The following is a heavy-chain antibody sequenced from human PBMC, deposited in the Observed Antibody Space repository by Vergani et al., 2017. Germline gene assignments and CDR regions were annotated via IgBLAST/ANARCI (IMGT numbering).Heavy chain of an antibody. V-gene: IGHV3-30*03. D-gene: IGHD2-15*01. CDR2: ISYDGSNK. Sequence: QVQLVESGGGVVQPGRSLRLSCAASGFTFSSYGMHWVRQAPGKGLEWVAVISYDGSNKYYADSVKGRFTISRDNSKNTLYLQMNSLRAEDTAVYYCARDIVVVVAARRGGWFDPWGQGTLVTGSS. CDR3: ARDIVVVVAARRGGWFDP. CDR1: GFTFSSYG. J-gene: IGHJ5*02.